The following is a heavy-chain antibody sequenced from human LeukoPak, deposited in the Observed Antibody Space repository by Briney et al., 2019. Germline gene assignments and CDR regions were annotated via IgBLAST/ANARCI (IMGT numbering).Heavy chain of an antibody. CDR3: ARDYYDSSGYYP. CDR2: ISAYNGNT. J-gene: IGHJ5*02. V-gene: IGHV1-18*01. Sequence: ASVKVSSKASGYTFTSYGISWVRQASGQGLEWMGWISAYNGNTNYAQKFQGRVTMTTDTSTSTAYMELRSLRSDDTAVYYCARDYYDSSGYYPWGQGTLVTVSS. CDR1: GYTFTSYG. D-gene: IGHD3-22*01.